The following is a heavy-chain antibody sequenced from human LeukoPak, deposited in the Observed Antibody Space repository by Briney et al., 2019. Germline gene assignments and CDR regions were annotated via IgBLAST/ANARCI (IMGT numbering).Heavy chain of an antibody. CDR1: GFTFSSYG. J-gene: IGHJ6*02. Sequence: PGGSLRLSCAASGFTFSSYGMHWVRQAPGKGLEWVAVIWYDGSNKYYADSVKGRFTISRDNAKNTLYLQMNSLRAEDTAVYYCARDLFTLIDYYGMDVWGQGTTVTVSS. CDR2: IWYDGSNK. CDR3: ARDLFTLIDYYGMDV. V-gene: IGHV3-33*01. D-gene: IGHD2/OR15-2a*01.